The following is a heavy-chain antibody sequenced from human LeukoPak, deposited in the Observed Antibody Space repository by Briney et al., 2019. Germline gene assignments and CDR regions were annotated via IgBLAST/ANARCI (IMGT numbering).Heavy chain of an antibody. J-gene: IGHJ2*01. CDR2: IYPSGSI. Sequence: PSETLSLTCTVSGGSISSYYWSWIRQPPGKGLEWIGLIYPSGSINNNPSLKSRVTISLDTSKNLFSLRLSSVTAADTAIYYCARVTSYGGNSGWYFDLWGRGTLVTVSS. D-gene: IGHD4-23*01. CDR3: ARVTSYGGNSGWYFDL. V-gene: IGHV4-4*09. CDR1: GGSISSYY.